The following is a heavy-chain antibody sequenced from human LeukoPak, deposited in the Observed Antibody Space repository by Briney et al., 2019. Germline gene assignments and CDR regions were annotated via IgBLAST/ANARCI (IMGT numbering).Heavy chain of an antibody. Sequence: SETLSLTCTVSGGSISNSSYYWGWIRQPPGKGLEWIGSIYYSGSTYYNPSLKSRVTISVDTSKNQFSLKLSSVTAADTAVYYCARLSSSWRIDYWGQGTLVTVSS. CDR2: IYYSGST. J-gene: IGHJ4*02. CDR3: ARLSSSWRIDY. CDR1: GGSISNSSYY. V-gene: IGHV4-39*01. D-gene: IGHD6-13*01.